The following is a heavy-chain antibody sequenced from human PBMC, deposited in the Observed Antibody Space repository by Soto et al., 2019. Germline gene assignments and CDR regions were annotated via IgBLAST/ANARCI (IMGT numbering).Heavy chain of an antibody. D-gene: IGHD3-16*01. CDR3: ARGLMRNFDY. CDR1: GGSISSYY. V-gene: IGHV4-59*01. CDR2: IYYSGST. Sequence: AETLSLTCTVSGGSISSYYCILIRQPPGKGLEWIVYIYYSGSTNYNPSLKSRVTISVDTSKNQFSLKLSSVTAADTAVYYCARGLMRNFDYWGQGTLVTVSS. J-gene: IGHJ4*02.